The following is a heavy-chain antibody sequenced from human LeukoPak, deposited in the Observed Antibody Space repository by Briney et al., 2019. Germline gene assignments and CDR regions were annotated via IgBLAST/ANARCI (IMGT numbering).Heavy chain of an antibody. D-gene: IGHD2-2*02. J-gene: IGHJ6*02. CDR2: IIPILGIA. CDR1: GCTFSSYA. V-gene: IGHV1-69*04. CDR3: ARDDVVVPAAITGGRYYYYGMDV. Sequence: GASVKVSCKASGCTFSSYAISWVRQAPGQGLEWMGRIIPILGIANYAQKFQGRVTITADKSTSTAYMELSSLRSEDTAVYYCARDDVVVPAAITGGRYYYYGMDVWGQGTTVTVSS.